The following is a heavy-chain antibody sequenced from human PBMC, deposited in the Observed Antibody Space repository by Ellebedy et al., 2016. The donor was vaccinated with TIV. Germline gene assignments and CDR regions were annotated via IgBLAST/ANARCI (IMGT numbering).Heavy chain of an antibody. CDR2: VSSDGNTK. J-gene: IGHJ4*02. CDR3: VREGYSMGTIGDFDQ. Sequence: GGSLRLSXTASGFSFSSYAMNWGRQAPGKGLEWVAVVSSDGNTKFYADSVKGRFTISRDNSRNTLYLQMDSLRIEDTAIYYCVREGYSMGTIGDFDQWGQGTLVTVSS. V-gene: IGHV3-30-3*01. D-gene: IGHD5-24*01. CDR1: GFSFSSYA.